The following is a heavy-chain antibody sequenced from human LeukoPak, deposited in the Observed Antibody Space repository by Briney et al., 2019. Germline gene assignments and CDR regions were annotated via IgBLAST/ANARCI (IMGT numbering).Heavy chain of an antibody. Sequence: QPGGSLRLSCAASGFTFSSYAMSWVRQAPGKGLEWVSAISGSGGSTYYADSVKGRFTISRDNSKNTLYPQMNSLRAEDTAVYYCARELRSMVRGDYYYYGMDVWGQGTTVTVSS. D-gene: IGHD3-10*01. J-gene: IGHJ6*02. CDR2: ISGSGGST. V-gene: IGHV3-23*01. CDR1: GFTFSSYA. CDR3: ARELRSMVRGDYYYYGMDV.